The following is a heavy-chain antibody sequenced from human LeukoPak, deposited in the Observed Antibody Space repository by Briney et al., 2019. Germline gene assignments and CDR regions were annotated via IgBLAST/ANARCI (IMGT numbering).Heavy chain of an antibody. Sequence: QTGGSLRLSCAASGFTFSSYGMHWVPQPPAKGREWVAVISYDGSNKYYADSVKGRFPISRDNSKNTLYLQMNSLRAEDTAVYYCAKDSRGYYYVMDCWGQGTLVTVSS. CDR2: ISYDGSNK. D-gene: IGHD3-22*01. J-gene: IGHJ4*02. V-gene: IGHV3-30*18. CDR1: GFTFSSYG. CDR3: AKDSRGYYYVMDC.